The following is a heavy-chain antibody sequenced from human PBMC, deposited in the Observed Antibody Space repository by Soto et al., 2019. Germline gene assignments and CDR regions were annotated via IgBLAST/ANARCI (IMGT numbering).Heavy chain of an antibody. CDR1: GFTFSSYW. V-gene: IGHV3-74*01. D-gene: IGHD2-21*01. CDR2: IKTDGSTT. CDR3: ARGRYGDSVGNDD. J-gene: IGHJ4*02. Sequence: GGSLRLSCAASGFTFSSYWMHWVRQAPGKGLVWISRIKTDGSTTNYADSVKGRFTISRDNAKNTLYLQMASLRAEDTALYYCARGRYGDSVGNDDWGQGTLVTVCS.